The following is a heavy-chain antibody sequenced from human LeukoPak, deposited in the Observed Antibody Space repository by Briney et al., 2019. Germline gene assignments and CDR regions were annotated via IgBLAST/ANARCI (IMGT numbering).Heavy chain of an antibody. J-gene: IGHJ4*02. CDR2: ISESGGST. CDR1: GFTFSTSA. D-gene: IGHD2-2*01. CDR3: AKDLGIVVVPAANDY. V-gene: IGHV3-23*01. Sequence: GGSLRLSCVVSGFTFSTSAMSWVRQAPGKGLEWVSGISESGGSTYYADSVKGRFTSSRDNSKNTLYLQMNSLRAEDTAVYYCAKDLGIVVVPAANDYWGQGTLVTVSS.